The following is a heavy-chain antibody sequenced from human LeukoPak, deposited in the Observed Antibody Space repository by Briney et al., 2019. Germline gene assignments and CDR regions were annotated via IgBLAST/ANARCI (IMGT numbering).Heavy chain of an antibody. CDR1: GFTFSDYY. V-gene: IGHV3-23*01. J-gene: IGHJ4*02. CDR3: AKDYDHQYYFDY. D-gene: IGHD3-3*01. CDR2: ISGSGGST. Sequence: GGSLRLSCAASGFTFSDYYMSWVRQAPGKGLEWVSAISGSGGSTYYADSVKGRFTISRDNSKNTLYLQMNSLRAEDTAVYYCAKDYDHQYYFDYWGQGTLVTVSS.